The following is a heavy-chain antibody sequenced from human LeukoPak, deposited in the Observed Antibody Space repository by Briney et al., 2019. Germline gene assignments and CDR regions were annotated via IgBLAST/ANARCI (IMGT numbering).Heavy chain of an antibody. J-gene: IGHJ4*02. CDR1: GFTFSSYW. CDR2: IKEDGSAK. D-gene: IGHD5-12*01. V-gene: IGHV3-7*01. Sequence: GGSPRLSCATSGFTFSSYWMSWVRQAPGKGLEWVANIKEDGSAKYYVDSVKGRFTISRDNAKNSLYLQMNNLSAEDTAVYYCVRDSPGYGAYDFDWGQGTLVTVSS. CDR3: VRDSPGYGAYDFD.